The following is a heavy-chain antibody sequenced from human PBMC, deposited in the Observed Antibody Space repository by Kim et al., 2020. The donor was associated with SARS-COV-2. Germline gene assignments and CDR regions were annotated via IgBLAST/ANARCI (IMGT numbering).Heavy chain of an antibody. J-gene: IGHJ6*01. CDR3: AKDGPPGSRFRPYYYGM. V-gene: IGHV3-30*04. Sequence: GGSLRLSCAASGFTFSNYAMYWVRQAPGKGLEWVALISYDGSNKYYADSVKGRFTISRDNSKNTLYLQMNSLRAEDTAVYYCAKDGPPGSRFRPYYYGM. D-gene: IGHD7-27*01. CDR2: ISYDGSNK. CDR1: GFTFSNYA.